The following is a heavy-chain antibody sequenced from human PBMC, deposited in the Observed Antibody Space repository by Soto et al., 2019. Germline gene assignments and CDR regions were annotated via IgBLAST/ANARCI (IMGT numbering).Heavy chain of an antibody. D-gene: IGHD1-7*01. CDR2: INPNSGGT. CDR1: GYPFTGYY. CDR3: ARGANTPHRLELHWFDP. J-gene: IGHJ5*02. Sequence: XSVKVSCKASGYPFTGYYMHWGRQAPGQGLEWMGWINPNSGGTNYAQKFQGRVTMTRDTSISTAYMELSRLRSDDTAVYYCARGANTPHRLELHWFDPWGQGTLVTVSS. V-gene: IGHV1-2*02.